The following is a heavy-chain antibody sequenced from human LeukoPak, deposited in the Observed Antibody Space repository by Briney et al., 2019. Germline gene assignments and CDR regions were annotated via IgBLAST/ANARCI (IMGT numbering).Heavy chain of an antibody. V-gene: IGHV1-24*01. CDR2: FDPEDGET. CDR1: GYTLTELS. D-gene: IGHD2-21*02. Sequence: ASVKVSCKVSGYTLTELSMHWVRQAPGKGLEWMGGFDPEDGETIYAQKFQGRVTMTEDTSTDTAYMELSSLRSEDTAVYYCATDQRYSGDRYYFDYWGQGTLVTVSS. CDR3: ATDQRYSGDRYYFDY. J-gene: IGHJ4*01.